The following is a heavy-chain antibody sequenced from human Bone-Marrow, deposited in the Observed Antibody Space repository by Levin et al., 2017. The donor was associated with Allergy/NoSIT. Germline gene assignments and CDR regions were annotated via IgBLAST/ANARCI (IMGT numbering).Heavy chain of an antibody. V-gene: IGHV3-74*01. J-gene: IGHJ3*02. Sequence: GESLKISCAASGFTFNYQWMHWVRQAPGKGLVWVSRINSDGSSTTYADSVKGRFTISRDNAKNTLYLQMNSLRAEDTALYYCARGANAFDIWGQGTMVTVSS. CDR1: GFTFNYQW. CDR2: INSDGSST. CDR3: ARGANAFDI.